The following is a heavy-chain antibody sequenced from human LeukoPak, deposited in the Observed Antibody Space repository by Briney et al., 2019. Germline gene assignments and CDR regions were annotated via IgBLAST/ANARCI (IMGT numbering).Heavy chain of an antibody. CDR3: ARGPNTGLYLIPLRVFDI. Sequence: SQTLSLTCTVSGGSISTSSYYWGSIRQPPGKGLECIGNIYYSGSTYYNPSLKSRVTISVDTSKNQFSLKLSSVTPPDTAVYSGARGPNTGLYLIPLRVFDIWGQGTLVTVSS. J-gene: IGHJ3*02. CDR1: GGSISTSSYY. V-gene: IGHV4-39*07. D-gene: IGHD3-16*02. CDR2: IYYSGST.